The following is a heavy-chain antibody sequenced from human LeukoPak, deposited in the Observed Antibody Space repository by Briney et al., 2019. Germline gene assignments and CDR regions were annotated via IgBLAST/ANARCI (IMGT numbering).Heavy chain of an antibody. CDR2: IYDSGTT. Sequence: PSETLSLTCTVSGGSISSYYWSWIRQPPGKGLEWIGNIYDSGTTNYNPSRKSRVTISLDTSKNQFFLKLTSVTAADTAVYYCARWASGSRYFDLWGRGTLVTVSS. J-gene: IGHJ2*01. D-gene: IGHD1-26*01. CDR1: GGSISSYY. CDR3: ARWASGSRYFDL. V-gene: IGHV4-59*01.